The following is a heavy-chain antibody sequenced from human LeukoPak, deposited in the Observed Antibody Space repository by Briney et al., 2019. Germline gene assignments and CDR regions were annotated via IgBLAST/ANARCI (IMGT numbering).Heavy chain of an antibody. Sequence: ASVKVSCKASGYTFTGYYMHWVRQAPGQGLEWMGWINPNCGGTNYAQKFQGRVTMTRDTSISTAYMELSRLRSDDTAVYYCARVEWELLFDYWGQGTLVTVSS. D-gene: IGHD1-26*01. CDR3: ARVEWELLFDY. CDR1: GYTFTGYY. V-gene: IGHV1-2*02. CDR2: INPNCGGT. J-gene: IGHJ4*02.